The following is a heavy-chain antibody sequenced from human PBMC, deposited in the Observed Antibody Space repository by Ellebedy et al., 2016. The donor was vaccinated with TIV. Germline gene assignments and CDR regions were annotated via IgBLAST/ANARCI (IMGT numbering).Heavy chain of an antibody. CDR3: ARDGGFGEHGMDV. CDR1: GFTVSSNY. V-gene: IGHV3-66*01. Sequence: GESLKISCAASGFTVSSNYMNWVRQAPGKGLEWVSVIYSGGSTYYADSVKGRFTISRDKSRYTLYLQMNSLRAEDTAVYYCARDGGFGEHGMDVWGQGTTVTVSS. J-gene: IGHJ6*02. D-gene: IGHD3-10*01. CDR2: IYSGGST.